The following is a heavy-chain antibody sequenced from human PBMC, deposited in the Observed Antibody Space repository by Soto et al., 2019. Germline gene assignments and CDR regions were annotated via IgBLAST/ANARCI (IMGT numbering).Heavy chain of an antibody. CDR2: IKTRIDSATT. J-gene: IGHJ4*02. Sequence: EVQLVESGGGLVKPGESLRLSFEASGASFTNAWMNWVRQAPGKGLEWVGRIKTRIDSATTDYAAPVKGRFTISRDDSKSTLYLQMDSLKTEDTAVYYCTTEDPSWLRGLEYWGQGTLVTVSS. CDR1: GASFTNAW. V-gene: IGHV3-15*01. CDR3: TTEDPSWLRGLEY. D-gene: IGHD5-12*01.